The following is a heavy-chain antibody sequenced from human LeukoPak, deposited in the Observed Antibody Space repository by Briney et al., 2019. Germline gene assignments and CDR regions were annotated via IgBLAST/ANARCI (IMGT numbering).Heavy chain of an antibody. CDR1: EFVFSSHA. V-gene: IGHV3-21*01. CDR3: ARVFWETVNTGYYSDF. D-gene: IGHD3-22*01. J-gene: IGHJ4*02. CDR2: ITSSSSDI. Sequence: PGTSLRLSCVASEFVFSSHAMIWVRQAPGKGLEWISSITSSSSDIFYADSVRGRFTISRDNANNALHLQMNSLRAEDTAVYYCARVFWETVNTGYYSDFWGQGTLVTVSS.